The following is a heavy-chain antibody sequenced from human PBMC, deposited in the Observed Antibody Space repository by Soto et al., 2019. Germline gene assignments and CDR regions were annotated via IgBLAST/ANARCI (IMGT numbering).Heavy chain of an antibody. D-gene: IGHD3-3*01. V-gene: IGHV5-10-1*03. J-gene: IGHJ5*02. CDR1: GYSFTSYW. Sequence: EVQLVQSGAEVKKPGESLRISCKGSGYSFTSYWISWVRQMPGKGLEWMGRIDPSDSYTNYSPSFQGHVTISADKSISTAYLQWSSLKASDTAMYYCARPIFPSGNSAEGFGLNWFDPWGQGTLVTVSS. CDR2: IDPSDSYT. CDR3: ARPIFPSGNSAEGFGLNWFDP.